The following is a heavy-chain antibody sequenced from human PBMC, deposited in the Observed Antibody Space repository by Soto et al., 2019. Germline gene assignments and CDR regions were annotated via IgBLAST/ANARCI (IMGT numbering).Heavy chain of an antibody. Sequence: ASVKVSCKASGGTFSSYAISWVRQAPGQGLEWMGGIIPIFGTANYAQKFQGRVMITADESTSTAYMELSSLRSEDTAVYYCARDADWNPTKLGYCSGGSCPNYYYYGMDVWGQGTTVTVSS. D-gene: IGHD2-15*01. CDR2: IIPIFGTA. J-gene: IGHJ6*02. CDR3: ARDADWNPTKLGYCSGGSCPNYYYYGMDV. CDR1: GGTFSSYA. V-gene: IGHV1-69*13.